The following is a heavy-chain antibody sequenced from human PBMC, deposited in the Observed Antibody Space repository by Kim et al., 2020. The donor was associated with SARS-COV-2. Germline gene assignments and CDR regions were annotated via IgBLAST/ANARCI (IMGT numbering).Heavy chain of an antibody. J-gene: IGHJ3*02. CDR2: INPNSGGT. V-gene: IGHV1-2*02. CDR3: ARDQVPMVRGVRSAFDS. CDR1: VYTFTGYY. Sequence: ASVKVSCKASVYTFTGYYMHWVRQAPGQGLEWMGWINPNSGGTNYAQKFQGRVTMTRDTSISTAYMELSRLRSDDKAVYYCARDQVPMVRGVRSAFDSWGQGTMVTVSS. D-gene: IGHD3-10*01.